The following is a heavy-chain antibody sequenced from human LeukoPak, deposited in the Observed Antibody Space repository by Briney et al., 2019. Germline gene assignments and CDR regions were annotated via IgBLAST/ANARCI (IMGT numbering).Heavy chain of an antibody. CDR1: GFTFSSHW. CDR3: ARDGTAPGVYFDY. V-gene: IGHV3-7*01. CDR2: INQEGSEK. J-gene: IGHJ4*02. Sequence: GGSLRLSCAASGFTFSSHWMSWVRQTPGQGLEWVANINQEGSEKYYLDSVKDRFTISRDNAKNSLYLQVNSLRAEDTAVYYCARDGTAPGVYFDYWGQGTLVTVSS. D-gene: IGHD6-13*01.